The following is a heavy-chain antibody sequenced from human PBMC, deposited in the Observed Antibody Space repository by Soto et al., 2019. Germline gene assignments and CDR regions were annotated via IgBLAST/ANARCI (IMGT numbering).Heavy chain of an antibody. CDR2: IRSKAYGGTT. Sequence: EVQLVESGGGLVKPGRSLRLSCTASGFTFGDYAMSWFRQAPGKGLEWVGFIRSKAYGGTTEYAASVKGRFTISRDDSKSIAYLQMNSLKTEDTAVYYCTRDHYDYGDYEGDEGGSYWGQGTLVTVSS. V-gene: IGHV3-49*05. D-gene: IGHD4-17*01. CDR1: GFTFGDYA. J-gene: IGHJ4*02. CDR3: TRDHYDYGDYEGDEGGSY.